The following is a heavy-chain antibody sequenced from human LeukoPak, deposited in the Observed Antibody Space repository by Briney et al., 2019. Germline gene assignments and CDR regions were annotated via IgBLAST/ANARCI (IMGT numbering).Heavy chain of an antibody. V-gene: IGHV1-2*02. CDR2: INPNSGGT. CDR1: VYTFTVYY. CDR3: ARVSGYDTTNWFDP. D-gene: IGHD5-12*01. Sequence: ASVTVSFKSSVYTFTVYYMHWVRQAPGQGLEWMGWINPNSGGTNFAQNFQGRLTMTRDTSISTAYMELSRLRSDDTAVYYCARVSGYDTTNWFDPWGQGTLVTVSS. J-gene: IGHJ5*02.